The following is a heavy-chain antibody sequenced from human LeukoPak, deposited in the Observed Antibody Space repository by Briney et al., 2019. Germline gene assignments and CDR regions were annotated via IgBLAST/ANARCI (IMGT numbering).Heavy chain of an antibody. Sequence: GGSLRLSCAASGFTFSTYAMSWVRQAPGKGLEWVSAISFSGGSTHYADSVKGRFTISRDNSKNTLYLQMNSLRAEDTAVYYCAKEAFNWLRSHYYGVDVWGQGTAVTVSS. CDR3: AKEAFNWLRSHYYGVDV. CDR2: ISFSGGST. V-gene: IGHV3-23*01. J-gene: IGHJ6*02. D-gene: IGHD5-12*01. CDR1: GFTFSTYA.